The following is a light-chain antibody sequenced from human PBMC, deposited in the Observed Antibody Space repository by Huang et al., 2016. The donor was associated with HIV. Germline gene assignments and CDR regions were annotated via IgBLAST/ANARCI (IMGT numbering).Light chain of an antibody. Sequence: IQLTQSPSSLCASVGDRVIITCRASQDISNSLAWYQQKLGKSPKSLIFGASTLQSGVSSRFSGSASGTYFTLTINGLQPGDFATYYCQQLHDYPVTFGQGTRLDIE. CDR2: GAS. CDR3: QQLHDYPVT. J-gene: IGKJ5*01. V-gene: IGKV1-9*01. CDR1: QDISNS.